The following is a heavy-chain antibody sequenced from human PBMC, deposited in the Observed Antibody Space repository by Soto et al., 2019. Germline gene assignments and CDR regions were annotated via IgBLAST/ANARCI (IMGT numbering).Heavy chain of an antibody. CDR1: GGSISSSSYY. J-gene: IGHJ6*02. Sequence: SETLSLTCTVSGGSISSSSYYWGWIRQPPGKGLEWIGSIYYSGSTYYNPSLKSRVTISVDTSKNQFSLKLSSVTAADTAVYYCARLARWHSSSWQYYYYGMDVWGQGTTVTVSS. V-gene: IGHV4-39*01. CDR2: IYYSGST. CDR3: ARLARWHSSSWQYYYYGMDV. D-gene: IGHD6-13*01.